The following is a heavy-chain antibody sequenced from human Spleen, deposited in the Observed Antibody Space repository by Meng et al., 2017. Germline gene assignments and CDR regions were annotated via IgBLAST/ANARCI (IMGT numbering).Heavy chain of an antibody. Sequence: GGSLRLSCAASGFTFSSYAMHWVRQAPGKGLEWVAVISYDGSNKYYADSVKGRFTISRDNSKNTLYLQMNSLRAEDTAVYYCARDKRSEYYYDSSGYHFDYWGQGTLVTVSS. J-gene: IGHJ4*02. V-gene: IGHV3-30*01. D-gene: IGHD3-22*01. CDR1: GFTFSSYA. CDR2: ISYDGSNK. CDR3: ARDKRSEYYYDSSGYHFDY.